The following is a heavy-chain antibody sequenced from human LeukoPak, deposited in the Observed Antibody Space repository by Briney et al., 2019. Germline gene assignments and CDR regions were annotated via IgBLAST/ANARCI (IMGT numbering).Heavy chain of an antibody. V-gene: IGHV3-48*03. J-gene: IGHJ4*02. CDR1: GFTFSSSE. CDR2: ISSGGSTI. CDR3: ARLTVTRYFDY. D-gene: IGHD4-17*01. Sequence: TGGSLRLSCAASGFTFSSSEMNWVRQAPGKGLEWVSYISSGGSTIYYADSVKGRFTISRDNAKNLLYLQMNSLRAEDTAVYYCARLTVTRYFDYWGQGTLVTVSS.